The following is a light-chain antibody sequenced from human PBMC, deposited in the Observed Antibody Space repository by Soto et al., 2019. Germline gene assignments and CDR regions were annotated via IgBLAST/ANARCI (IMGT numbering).Light chain of an antibody. CDR3: QHFSSYPLT. CDR1: QNVSNNY. CDR2: DAS. Sequence: EFVLTQSPGTLSLSPGERATLSCRASQNVSNNYLAWYQQKPGQAPRLLIYDASSRATGIPDRFSGGGSGTDFTLTISRLEPEDFAVYYCQHFSSYPLTFGGGTKVDIK. J-gene: IGKJ4*01. V-gene: IGKV3-20*01.